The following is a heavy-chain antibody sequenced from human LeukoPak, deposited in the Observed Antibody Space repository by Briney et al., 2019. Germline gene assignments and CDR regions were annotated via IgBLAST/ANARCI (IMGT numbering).Heavy chain of an antibody. Sequence: KPGGSLRLSCAASGFTFSSYSMNWVRQAPGKGLEWVSSISSSSSYIYYADSVKGRFTISRDNSKNSLYLQMNSLRTEDTALYYCAKDIPPNYYGSGSYSDYWGQGTLVTVSS. CDR1: GFTFSSYS. V-gene: IGHV3-21*04. D-gene: IGHD3-10*01. J-gene: IGHJ4*02. CDR2: ISSSSSYI. CDR3: AKDIPPNYYGSGSYSDY.